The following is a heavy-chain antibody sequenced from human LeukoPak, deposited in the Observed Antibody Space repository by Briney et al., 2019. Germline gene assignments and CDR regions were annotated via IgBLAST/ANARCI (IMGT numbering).Heavy chain of an antibody. CDR1: GYTFTGYI. V-gene: IGHV1-2*02. J-gene: IGHJ4*02. D-gene: IGHD6-13*01. CDR2: IYTNDGGT. Sequence: GRLRVSCKASGYTFTGYIIHWLREAPGQRLEWVGLIYTNDGGTKYAQKFQGRDTMTRDTSTSTAYSELSSLRSDDTAVYYCARDLFLAATEREGDDYWGEGALVTASS. CDR3: ARDLFLAATEREGDDY.